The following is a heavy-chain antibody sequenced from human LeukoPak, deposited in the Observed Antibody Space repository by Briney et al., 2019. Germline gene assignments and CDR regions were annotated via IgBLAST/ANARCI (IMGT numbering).Heavy chain of an antibody. CDR3: ASAAAASDYSDAFDI. J-gene: IGHJ3*02. V-gene: IGHV1-18*01. D-gene: IGHD6-13*01. Sequence: ASVKVSCKASGYTFTSYGISWVRQAPGQGLEWMGWISAYNGNTNYAQKLQGRVTMTTDTSTSTAYMELRSLRSDDTAVYYCASAAAASDYSDAFDIWGQGTMVTASS. CDR1: GYTFTSYG. CDR2: ISAYNGNT.